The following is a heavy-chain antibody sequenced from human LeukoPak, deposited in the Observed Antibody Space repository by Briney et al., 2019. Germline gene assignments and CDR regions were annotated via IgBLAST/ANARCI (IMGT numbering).Heavy chain of an antibody. J-gene: IGHJ4*02. CDR3: SKSSGFHDY. V-gene: IGHV3-23*01. CDR1: GFTFSSYA. CDR2: ITTTGGST. D-gene: IGHD3-10*01. Sequence: GGSLRPSCAASGFTFSSYAMTWVRQAPGKGLEWVSTITTTGGSTYYADSVKGRFTISRDNSKNTLYLQMNSLRAEDTAVYYCSKSSGFHDYWGQGTLVTVSS.